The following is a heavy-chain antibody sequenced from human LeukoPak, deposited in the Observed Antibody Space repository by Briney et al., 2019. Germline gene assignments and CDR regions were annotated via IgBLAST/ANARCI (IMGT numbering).Heavy chain of an antibody. CDR2: INHSGST. Sequence: SETLSLTCAVYGGSFSGYYWSWIRQPPGKGLEWIGEINHSGSTNYNPSLKSRVTTSVDTSKKQLSLKLSSVTAADTAVYYCARNFSPYYYYYMDVWGKGTTVTVSS. CDR3: ARNFSPYYYYYMDV. CDR1: GGSFSGYY. J-gene: IGHJ6*03. V-gene: IGHV4-34*01.